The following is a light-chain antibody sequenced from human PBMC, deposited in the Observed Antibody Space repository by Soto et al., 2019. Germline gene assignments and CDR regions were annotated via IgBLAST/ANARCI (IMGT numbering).Light chain of an antibody. CDR2: GTS. V-gene: IGKV3-20*01. CDR1: QSVPRSY. J-gene: IGKJ1*01. Sequence: EIVLTQSPGTLSLSPGERATLSCRASQSVPRSYLAWYQQKPGQATRLLIYGTSSRATSIPDRFSGSGSGTDFTLTISRLEHDDFAVFYYQQYGSSITFGQGTKVDIK. CDR3: QQYGSSIT.